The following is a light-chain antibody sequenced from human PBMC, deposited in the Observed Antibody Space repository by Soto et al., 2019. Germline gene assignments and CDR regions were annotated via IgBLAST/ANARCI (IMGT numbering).Light chain of an antibody. CDR2: HAS. Sequence: DIEMTQSPSSLSASVGDRVTITCQASQDIRKFLNWFEQRPGAAPKLLIYHASNLETGLPSRFSAGGSGTHFTFTITRLQPEDSGTYFCQHYDNLPYTFAHGTKVEI. J-gene: IGKJ2*01. CDR1: QDIRKF. CDR3: QHYDNLPYT. V-gene: IGKV1-33*01.